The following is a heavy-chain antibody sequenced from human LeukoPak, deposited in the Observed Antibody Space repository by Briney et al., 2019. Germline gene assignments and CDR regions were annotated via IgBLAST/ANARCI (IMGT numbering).Heavy chain of an antibody. J-gene: IGHJ4*02. CDR3: ARIHYYNSSESFSPDV. D-gene: IGHD3-22*01. V-gene: IGHV1-69*17. CDR2: IIPIFNIT. Sequence: SVKVSCKGSGGTFSSNAITWVRQAPGQGLEWMGGIIPIFNITNYAQKFQGRVTITADKSTSTAYMELSSLRSEDTAVYYCARIHYYNSSESFSPDVWGQGTLVTVSS. CDR1: GGTFSSNA.